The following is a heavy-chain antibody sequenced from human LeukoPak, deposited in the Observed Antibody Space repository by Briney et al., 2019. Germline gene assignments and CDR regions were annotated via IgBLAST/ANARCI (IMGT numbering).Heavy chain of an antibody. Sequence: GGPLRLSCAASGFTFSSYSMNWVRQAPGKGLEWVSSISSSSSYIYYADSVKGRFTISRDNAKNSLYLQMNSLRAEDTAVYYCARVYCSGGSCYIDYWGQGTLVTVSS. V-gene: IGHV3-21*01. CDR1: GFTFSSYS. CDR3: ARVYCSGGSCYIDY. J-gene: IGHJ4*02. D-gene: IGHD2-15*01. CDR2: ISSSSSYI.